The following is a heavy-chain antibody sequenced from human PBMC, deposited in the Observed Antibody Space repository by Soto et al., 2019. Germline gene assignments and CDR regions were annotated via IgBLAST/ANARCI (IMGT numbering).Heavy chain of an antibody. Sequence: GESLKISCKGSGYSFAGCWITWVRQKPGKGLEWMGRIDPSDSQTYYSPSFRGHVTISVTKSITTVFLQWRSLRASDTAMYYCARQIYDSDTGPNFQYYFDSWGQGTPVTVS. CDR1: GYSFAGCW. J-gene: IGHJ4*02. CDR2: IDPSDSQT. CDR3: ARQIYDSDTGPNFQYYFDS. V-gene: IGHV5-10-1*01. D-gene: IGHD3-22*01.